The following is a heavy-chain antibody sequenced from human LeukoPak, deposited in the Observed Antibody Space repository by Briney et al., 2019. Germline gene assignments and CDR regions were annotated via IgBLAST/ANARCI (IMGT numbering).Heavy chain of an antibody. Sequence: GGSLRLSCAASGFTLSSYGMHWVRQAPGKGLEWVAVISYDGSNKYYADSVKGRFTISRDNSKNTLYLQMNSLRAEDTAVYYCAKARYGYDSYYFDYWGQGTLVTVSS. J-gene: IGHJ4*02. D-gene: IGHD5-12*01. CDR2: ISYDGSNK. CDR3: AKARYGYDSYYFDY. CDR1: GFTLSSYG. V-gene: IGHV3-30*18.